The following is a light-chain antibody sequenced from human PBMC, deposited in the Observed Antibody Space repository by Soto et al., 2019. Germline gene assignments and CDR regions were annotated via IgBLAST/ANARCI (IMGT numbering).Light chain of an antibody. CDR1: SGHSSYA. V-gene: IGLV4-69*01. J-gene: IGLJ3*02. Sequence: QPVLTQSPSASASLGASVKLTCTLSSGHSSYAIAWHQQQPEKGHRYLMKLNSDGSHSKGDGIPDRFSGSSSGAERYLTISRRQSEDEADYYCQTWGTGPWVFGGGTKLTVL. CDR2: LNSDGSH. CDR3: QTWGTGPWV.